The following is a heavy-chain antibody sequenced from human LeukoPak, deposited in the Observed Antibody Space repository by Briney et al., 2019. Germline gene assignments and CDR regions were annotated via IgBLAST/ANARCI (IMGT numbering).Heavy chain of an antibody. CDR1: GGSISSGDYY. CDR2: IYYSGSP. D-gene: IGHD2-15*01. J-gene: IGHJ4*02. CDR3: ARVLVDCSGGSCYYFDY. V-gene: IGHV4-30-4*01. Sequence: SETLSLTCTVSGGSISSGDYYWSWIRQPPGKGLEWIGYIYYSGSPYSNPSLKSRLTISVDTSKNQFSLKPSSVTAADTAVYYCARVLVDCSGGSCYYFDYWGQGTLVTVSS.